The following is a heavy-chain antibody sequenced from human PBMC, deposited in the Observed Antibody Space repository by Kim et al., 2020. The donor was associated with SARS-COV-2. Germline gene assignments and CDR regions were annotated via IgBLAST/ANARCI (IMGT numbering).Heavy chain of an antibody. J-gene: IGHJ4*02. Sequence: GESLKISCKGSGYSFTSYWIGWVRQMPGKGLEWMGIIYPGDSDTRYSPSFQGQVTISADKSISTAYLQWSSLKASDTAMYYCARVPSTDVDTAMADYWGQGTLVTVSS. CDR3: ARVPSTDVDTAMADY. D-gene: IGHD5-18*01. CDR2: IYPGDSDT. CDR1: GYSFTSYW. V-gene: IGHV5-51*01.